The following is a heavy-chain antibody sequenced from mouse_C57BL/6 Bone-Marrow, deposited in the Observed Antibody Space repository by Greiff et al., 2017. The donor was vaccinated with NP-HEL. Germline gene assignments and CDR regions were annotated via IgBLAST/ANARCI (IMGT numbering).Heavy chain of an antibody. V-gene: IGHV5-4*01. J-gene: IGHJ2*01. CDR1: GFTFSSYA. D-gene: IGHD2-4*01. CDR3: ARVTMIPYFDY. Sequence: DVQLVESGGGLVKPGGSLKLSCAASGFTFSSYAMSWVRQTPEKRLEWVATISDGGSYTYYPDNVKGRFTISRDNAKNNLYLQMSHLKSEDTAMYYCARVTMIPYFDYWGQGTTLTVSS. CDR2: ISDGGSYT.